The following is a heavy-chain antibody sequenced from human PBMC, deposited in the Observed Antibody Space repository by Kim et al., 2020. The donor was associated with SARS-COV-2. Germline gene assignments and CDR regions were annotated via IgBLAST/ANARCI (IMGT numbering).Heavy chain of an antibody. D-gene: IGHD3-22*01. J-gene: IGHJ5*01. CDR1: GFTFRTYW. Sequence: GGSLRLSCAASGFTFRTYWMTWVRQAPGKGLEWVANINQDGSEKYYVGSVKGRFTISRDNAENSLYLQMNSLRGGDTAMYYCARESVVTGWFDSWGQGTLVTVSS. CDR2: INQDGSEK. CDR3: ARESVVTGWFDS. V-gene: IGHV3-7*01.